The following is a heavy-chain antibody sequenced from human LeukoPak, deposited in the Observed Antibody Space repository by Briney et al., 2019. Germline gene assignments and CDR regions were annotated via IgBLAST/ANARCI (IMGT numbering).Heavy chain of an antibody. CDR2: IKQDGSEK. Sequence: GGSLRLSCVASGFIFSSYWMSWVRQTPGKGLEWVANIKQDGSEKYYVDSVKGRFTISRDNAKNSLYLQMNSLRAEDTAVYYCARVARGYDYGNFDYWGQGTLVTVSS. CDR1: GFIFSSYW. CDR3: ARVARGYDYGNFDY. V-gene: IGHV3-7*01. J-gene: IGHJ4*02. D-gene: IGHD5-12*01.